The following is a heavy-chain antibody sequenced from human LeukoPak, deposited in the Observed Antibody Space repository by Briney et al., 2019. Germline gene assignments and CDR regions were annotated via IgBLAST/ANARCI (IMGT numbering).Heavy chain of an antibody. CDR3: ARRELWPSQSSYYFDY. CDR2: IYYSGST. Sequence: SETLSLTCTVSGGSISSSSYYWGWIRQPPGKGLEWIGSIYYSGSTYYNPSLKSRVTISVDTSKNQFSLKLSSVTAADTAVYYCARRELWPSQSSYYFDYWGQGTLVTVSS. V-gene: IGHV4-39*01. CDR1: GGSISSSSYY. D-gene: IGHD1-26*01. J-gene: IGHJ4*02.